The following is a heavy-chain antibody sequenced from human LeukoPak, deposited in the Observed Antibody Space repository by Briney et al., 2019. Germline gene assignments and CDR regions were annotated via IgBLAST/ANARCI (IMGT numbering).Heavy chain of an antibody. D-gene: IGHD2-8*01. CDR1: GFTFSSYA. CDR2: ISGSGGST. CDR3: ARSRYCTNGICSYFDY. J-gene: IGHJ4*02. V-gene: IGHV3-23*01. Sequence: GGSLRLSCAASGFTFSSYAMRWVRQAPGKGLEWVSAISGSGGSTYYADSVKGRFTISRDNAKNPLYLQMNSLRAEDTAVYYCARSRYCTNGICSYFDYWGQGILVTVSS.